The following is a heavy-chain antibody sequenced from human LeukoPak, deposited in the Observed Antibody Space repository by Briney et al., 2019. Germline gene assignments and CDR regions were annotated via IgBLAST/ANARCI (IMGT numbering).Heavy chain of an antibody. CDR3: ARARLDSSGRFDY. Sequence: PSETLSLTCTVSGGSISSYYWSWIRQSPGKGLEWIGYIYYGGSTDYNPSLKSRVTISKDTSKTQFSLRLSSVTAADTAVYHCARARLDSSGRFDYWGQGTLVTVSS. D-gene: IGHD3-22*01. V-gene: IGHV4-59*01. CDR2: IYYGGST. J-gene: IGHJ4*02. CDR1: GGSISSYY.